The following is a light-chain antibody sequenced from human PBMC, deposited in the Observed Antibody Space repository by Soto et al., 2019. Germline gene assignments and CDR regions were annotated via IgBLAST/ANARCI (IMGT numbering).Light chain of an antibody. V-gene: IGKV3-20*01. J-gene: IGKJ2*03. CDR2: GAS. Sequence: EIVLTQSPATLSLSPGERASLSCRASQSVSNSYLAWYQQNPGQAPRLLIFGASNWATVIPDRFSGSGSGADFTLTISRLEPEDFAVYYCQQYSTSPRGFGQGTKLEIK. CDR1: QSVSNSY. CDR3: QQYSTSPRG.